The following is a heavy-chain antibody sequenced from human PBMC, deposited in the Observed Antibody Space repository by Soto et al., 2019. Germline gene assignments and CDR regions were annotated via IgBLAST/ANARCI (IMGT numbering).Heavy chain of an antibody. CDR3: ARGPRGYGLRKYGMDV. V-gene: IGHV4-39*07. CDR1: CGSVSSGSYY. J-gene: IGHJ6*02. D-gene: IGHD3-10*01. Sequence: SETLSLTCTVSCGSVSSGSYYWSWIRQPPGKGLEWIGEINHSGSTNYNPSLKSRVTISVDTSKNQFSLKLSSVTAADTAVYYCARGPRGYGLRKYGMDVWGQGTTVTVSS. CDR2: INHSGST.